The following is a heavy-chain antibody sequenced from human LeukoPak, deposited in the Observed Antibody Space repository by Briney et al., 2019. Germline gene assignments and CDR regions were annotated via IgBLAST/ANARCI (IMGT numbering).Heavy chain of an antibody. V-gene: IGHV3-23*01. CDR2: ISGSGGST. CDR3: AKRYSSSWELDY. CDR1: GFTFSSYA. D-gene: IGHD6-13*01. J-gene: IGHJ4*02. Sequence: PGGSLRLSCAASGFTFSSYAMSWVRQAPGKGLEWVSAISGSGGSTYYADSVKGRVTMSRDNSKNTLYLQMNSLRAEDTAVYYCAKRYSSSWELDYWGQGTLVTVSS.